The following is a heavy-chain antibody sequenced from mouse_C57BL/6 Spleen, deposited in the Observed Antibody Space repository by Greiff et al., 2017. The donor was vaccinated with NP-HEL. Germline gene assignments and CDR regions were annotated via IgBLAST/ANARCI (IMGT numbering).Heavy chain of an antibody. CDR3: ARQTGTRMGYAMDY. V-gene: IGHV1-55*01. D-gene: IGHD4-1*01. Sequence: VQLQQPGAELVKPGASVKMSCKASGYTFTSYWITWVKQRPGQGLEWIGDIYPGSGSTNYNEKFKSKATLTVDTSSSTAYMQLSSLTSEDSAVYYCARQTGTRMGYAMDYWGQGTSVTVSS. CDR1: GYTFTSYW. CDR2: IYPGSGST. J-gene: IGHJ4*01.